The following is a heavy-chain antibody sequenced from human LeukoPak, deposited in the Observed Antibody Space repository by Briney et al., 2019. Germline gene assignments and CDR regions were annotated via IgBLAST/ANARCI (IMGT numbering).Heavy chain of an antibody. D-gene: IGHD2-2*01. Sequence: SETLSLTCAVYGGSFSCYYWSWIRQPPGKGLEWIGEINHSGSTNYNPSLKSRVTISVDTSKNQFSLQLSSVTAADTAVTYIALAYLVVVPAAIRYYYYYMDVWGKGTTVTVSS. J-gene: IGHJ6*03. V-gene: IGHV4-34*01. CDR1: GGSFSCYY. CDR2: INHSGST. CDR3: ALAYLVVVPAAIRYYYYYMDV.